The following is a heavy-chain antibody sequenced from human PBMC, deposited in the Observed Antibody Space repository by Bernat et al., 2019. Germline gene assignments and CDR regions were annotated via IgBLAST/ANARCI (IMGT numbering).Heavy chain of an antibody. CDR3: ARSYCSGGSCYSRLFDY. J-gene: IGHJ4*02. CDR2: ISSSSSSYI. CDR1: GFTFSNYS. Sequence: EVQLVESGGGLVKPGGSLRLSCAASGFTFSNYSMNWVRQAPGKGLEWVSSISSSSSSYIYYADSVKGRFTISRDNAKNSLYLQMNSLRAEDTAVYYVARSYCSGGSCYSRLFDYWGQGTLVTVSS. D-gene: IGHD2-15*01. V-gene: IGHV3-21*01.